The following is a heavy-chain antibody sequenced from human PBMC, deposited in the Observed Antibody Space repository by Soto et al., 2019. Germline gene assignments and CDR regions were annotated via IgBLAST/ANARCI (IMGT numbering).Heavy chain of an antibody. CDR2: IYRDGNT. CDR3: ARGRFGMDV. Sequence: PXESLRLSCAASTSGFGGSNYMTWVRQAPGKGLEWVSVIYRDGNTYYVDSVKGRFTISRDNSKNTLYLQMNSLRGEDTAVYYCARGRFGMDVWGQGTTVTVSS. CDR1: TSGFGGSNY. V-gene: IGHV3-53*01. J-gene: IGHJ6*02.